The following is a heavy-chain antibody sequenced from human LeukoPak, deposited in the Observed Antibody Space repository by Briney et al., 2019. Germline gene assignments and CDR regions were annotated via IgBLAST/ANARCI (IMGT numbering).Heavy chain of an antibody. CDR1: GYSISSGYY. J-gene: IGHJ5*02. CDR2: IYHSGST. Sequence: SETLSLTCTVSGYSISSGYYWGWIRQPPGKGLEWIGSIYHSGSTYYNPSLKSRVTISVDTSKNQFSLKLSSVTAADTAVYYCARVGPTDDILTGQYNWFDPWGQGTLVTVSS. V-gene: IGHV4-38-2*02. CDR3: ARVGPTDDILTGQYNWFDP. D-gene: IGHD3-9*01.